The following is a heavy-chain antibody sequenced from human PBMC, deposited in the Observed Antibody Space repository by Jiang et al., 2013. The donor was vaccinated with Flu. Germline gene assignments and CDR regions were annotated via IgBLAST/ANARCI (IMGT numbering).Heavy chain of an antibody. J-gene: IGHJ5*02. CDR3: ARGGGRYCSGGDCYFSWFDP. CDR2: IYPGDSDT. D-gene: IGHD2-15*01. V-gene: IGHV5-51*01. CDR1: GYIFTSYW. Sequence: GAEVKKPGESLKISCKGSGYIFTSYWIAWVRLMPGKGPEWMGIIYPGDSDTRYSPSFQGQVTISADKSISTAYLQWSSLKASDTAMYYCARGGGRYCSGGDCYFSWFDPWGQGTLVTVSS.